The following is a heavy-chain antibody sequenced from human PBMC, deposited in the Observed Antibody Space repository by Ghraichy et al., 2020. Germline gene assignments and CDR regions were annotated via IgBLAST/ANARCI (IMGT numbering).Heavy chain of an antibody. J-gene: IGHJ4*02. D-gene: IGHD4-17*01. CDR2: IYYRGST. V-gene: IGHV4-59*01. Sequence: SQTLSLTCTVSGGSISSYYWSWIRQPPGKGLEWIGYIYYRGSTNYNPSLQSRVTISVDTSKNHFFLMLSSVIAADTDVYYCATVYGDYVAWRQGTLVTVSP. CDR3: ATVYGDYVA. CDR1: GGSISSYY.